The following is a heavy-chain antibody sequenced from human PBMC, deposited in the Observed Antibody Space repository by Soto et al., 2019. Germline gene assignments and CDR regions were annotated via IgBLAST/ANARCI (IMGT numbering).Heavy chain of an antibody. CDR3: ARVGTYYGSWSPDYSDY. Sequence: EVQLVESGGGLVKPGGSLRLSCAASGFSFRSYSMNWVRQAPGKGLEWVSFISSSSSYINYADSVKGRFTISRDNAKNSLFLQMNSLRAEDTAVYYCARVGTYYGSWSPDYSDYWGQGTQVSVSS. D-gene: IGHD3-10*01. J-gene: IGHJ4*02. CDR1: GFSFRSYS. CDR2: ISSSSSYI. V-gene: IGHV3-21*01.